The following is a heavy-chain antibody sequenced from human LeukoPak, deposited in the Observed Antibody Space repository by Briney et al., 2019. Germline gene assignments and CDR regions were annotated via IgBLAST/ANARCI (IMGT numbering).Heavy chain of an antibody. CDR3: ARCTASCYANAFDV. J-gene: IGHJ3*01. Sequence: GGSLRLPCAASGFIFSNFDMNWVRQAPGKGPDWVSYISRSGDTIYYADSVRGRFTISRDNSKNTLYLQMNSLRPDDTAVYYCARCTASCYANAFDVWGQGTLLTVSS. D-gene: IGHD2-2*01. CDR2: ISRSGDTI. V-gene: IGHV3-48*01. CDR1: GFIFSNFD.